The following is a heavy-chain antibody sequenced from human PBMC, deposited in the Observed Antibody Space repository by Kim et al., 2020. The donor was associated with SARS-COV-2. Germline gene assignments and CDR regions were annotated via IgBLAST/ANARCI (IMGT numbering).Heavy chain of an antibody. V-gene: IGHV3-7*01. J-gene: IGHJ4*02. Sequence: QDGSAKFYVDSAKGRFTISRDNAKMSLYLQMSSLRAEDTSIYFCAGDDFDYWGQGSLVTVSS. CDR3: AGDDFDY. CDR2: QDGSAK.